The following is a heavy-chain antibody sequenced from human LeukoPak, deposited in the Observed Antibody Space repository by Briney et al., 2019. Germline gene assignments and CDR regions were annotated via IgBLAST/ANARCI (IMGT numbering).Heavy chain of an antibody. D-gene: IGHD3-22*01. CDR1: GFTFSTYS. CDR2: IRNKAKSYTT. CDR3: VRALHDSSGYYYFYF. J-gene: IGHJ4*02. V-gene: IGHV3-72*01. Sequence: GGSLRLSCAASGFTFSTYSMDWVRQAPGKGLEWVGRIRNKAKSYTTEYAASVKGRFSISRDDSKNTLYLQTNSLKTEDTAVYYCVRALHDSSGYYYFYFWGQGTLVTVSS.